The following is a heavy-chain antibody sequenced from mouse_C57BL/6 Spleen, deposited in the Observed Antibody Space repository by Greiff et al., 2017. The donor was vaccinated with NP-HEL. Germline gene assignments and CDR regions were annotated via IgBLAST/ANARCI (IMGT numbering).Heavy chain of an antibody. CDR1: GYTFTSYW. D-gene: IGHD2-12*01. Sequence: EVQLQQSGTVLARPGASVKMSCKTSGYTFTSYWMHWVKQRPGQGLEWIGAIYPGNSDTSYNQKFKGKAKLTAVTSASTAYMELSSLTKEDSAVYYCTRKGPTVVPMDYWGQGTSVTVSS. V-gene: IGHV1-5*01. J-gene: IGHJ4*01. CDR2: IYPGNSDT. CDR3: TRKGPTVVPMDY.